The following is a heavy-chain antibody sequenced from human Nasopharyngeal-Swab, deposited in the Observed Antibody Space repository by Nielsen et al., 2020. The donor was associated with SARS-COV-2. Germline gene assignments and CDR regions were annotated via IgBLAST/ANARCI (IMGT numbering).Heavy chain of an antibody. CDR3: ARDLGSYFDY. CDR2: ISYDGSNK. CDR1: GFTFSSYA. V-gene: IGHV3-30-3*01. D-gene: IGHD7-27*01. Sequence: GESLKISCAATGFTFSSYAMHWVSQAPGKGLEWVALISYDGSNKYYADSVKGRFTISRDNSKNTLYLQMNSLRAEDTAVYYCARDLGSYFDYWGQGTLVTVSS. J-gene: IGHJ4*02.